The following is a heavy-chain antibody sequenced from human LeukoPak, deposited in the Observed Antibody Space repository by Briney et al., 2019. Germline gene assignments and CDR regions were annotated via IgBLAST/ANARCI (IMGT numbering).Heavy chain of an antibody. J-gene: IGHJ6*03. CDR3: AKDQSIGHYYFYYMDV. Sequence: GTSLRLSCVTSGFRFSSFGMHWVRQAPGKGLEWVAGIYFDGTKKNYADSVKGRFTLSRDNSNNTLYLQMNSLRVEDTAVYFCAKDQSIGHYYFYYMDVWGKGTTVTVSS. V-gene: IGHV3-33*06. CDR1: GFRFSSFG. D-gene: IGHD3-22*01. CDR2: IYFDGTKK.